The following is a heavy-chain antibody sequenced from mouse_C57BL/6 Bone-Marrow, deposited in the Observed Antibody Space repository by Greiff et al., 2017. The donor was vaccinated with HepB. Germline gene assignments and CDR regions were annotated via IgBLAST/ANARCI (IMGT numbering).Heavy chain of an antibody. CDR2: IDPSDSYT. CDR1: GYTFTSYW. CDR3: ARRDYYYGSSYCWYFDV. J-gene: IGHJ1*03. Sequence: QVQLQQPGAELVKPGASVKLSCKASGYTFTSYWMQWVKQRPGQGLEWLGEIDPSDSYTNYTQKFKGKATLTVDTSSSTAYMQISSLTSEDSAVYYCARRDYYYGSSYCWYFDVWGTGTTVTVSS. D-gene: IGHD1-1*01. V-gene: IGHV1-50*01.